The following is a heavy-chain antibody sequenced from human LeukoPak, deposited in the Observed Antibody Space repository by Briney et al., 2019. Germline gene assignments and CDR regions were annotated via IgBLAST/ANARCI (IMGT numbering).Heavy chain of an antibody. D-gene: IGHD5-12*01. Sequence: ASVKDTCKASGHTFTSYYMHWVRQAPGQGLEWMGIINPSGGSTSYAQKFQGRVTMTRDTSTSTVYMELSSLRSEDTAVYYCAREGDSGYDSGRRETWLLRLWGQGTGVTVSS. J-gene: IGHJ1*01. CDR1: GHTFTSYY. CDR3: AREGDSGYDSGRRETWLLRL. V-gene: IGHV1-46*01. CDR2: INPSGGST.